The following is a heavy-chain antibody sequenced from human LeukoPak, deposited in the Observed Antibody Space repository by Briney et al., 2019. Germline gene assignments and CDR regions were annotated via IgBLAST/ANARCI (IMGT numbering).Heavy chain of an antibody. CDR2: INHSGSS. D-gene: IGHD3-10*01. V-gene: IGHV4-34*01. CDR1: GGSFSGYY. CDR3: ASANGSGKTYRIDY. J-gene: IGHJ4*02. Sequence: SETLSLTCAVYGGSFSGYYWSWIRQPPGKGLEWIGEINHSGSSNYNPSLKSRVTISVDTSKNQFSLKLSSVTAADTAVYYCASANGSGKTYRIDYWGQGTLVTVSS.